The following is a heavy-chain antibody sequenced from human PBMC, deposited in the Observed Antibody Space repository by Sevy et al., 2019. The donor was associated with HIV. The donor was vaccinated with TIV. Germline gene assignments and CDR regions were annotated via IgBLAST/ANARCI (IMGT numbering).Heavy chain of an antibody. CDR1: GFTPSTYG. J-gene: IGHJ4*02. CDR2: MGYDGSNK. D-gene: IGHD2-8*01. CDR3: ARDPRMYGDYLLAYFDS. Sequence: GGSLRLSCAASGFTPSTYGMHWVRQAPGKELEWVAVMGYDGSNKYSADSVKGRFTISRDNSKNTLFLQMDSLRAEDTAVYYCARDPRMYGDYLLAYFDSWGQGTLVTVSS. V-gene: IGHV3-33*01.